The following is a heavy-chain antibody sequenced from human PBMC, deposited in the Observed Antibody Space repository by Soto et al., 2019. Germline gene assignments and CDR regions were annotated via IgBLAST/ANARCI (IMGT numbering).Heavy chain of an antibody. CDR1: GFTFSSYS. J-gene: IGHJ3*01. CDR2: ISSSSSYI. V-gene: IGHV3-21*01. CDR3: ARDLDGDSAFDF. Sequence: GGSLRLSCAASGFTFSSYSMNWVRQAPGKGLEWVSSISSSSSYIYYADSVKGRFTISRDNAKNSLYLQMNSLRAEDTAVYYCARDLDGDSAFDFWGQGTLVTVSS. D-gene: IGHD4-17*01.